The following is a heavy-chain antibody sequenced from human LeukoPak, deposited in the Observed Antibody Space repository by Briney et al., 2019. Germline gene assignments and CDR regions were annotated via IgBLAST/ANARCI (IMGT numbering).Heavy chain of an antibody. V-gene: IGHV4-61*02. CDR2: IWTDGAP. Sequence: PSQTLSLTCTVSGGSISSGNYYWNWIRQPAGKGLEWIGRIWTDGAPTYRPSLKSRVTISVDTSKNQFSLRLSSVTAADTAVYYCARGRDSRGYQFMGFDSWGQGTLVTVSS. CDR3: ARGRDSRGYQFMGFDS. CDR1: GGSISSGNYY. D-gene: IGHD3-22*01. J-gene: IGHJ4*02.